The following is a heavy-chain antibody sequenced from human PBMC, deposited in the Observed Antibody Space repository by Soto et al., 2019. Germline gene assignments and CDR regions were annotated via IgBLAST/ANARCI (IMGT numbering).Heavy chain of an antibody. CDR3: GRLLTEGATFREDAFDL. V-gene: IGHV1-18*01. D-gene: IGHD3-9*01. CDR1: RYTFTSHG. J-gene: IGHJ3*01. Sequence: QIQLVQSGGDVKTPGASVKVSCTTSRYTFTSHGIAWVRQAPGQGLEWMSCISTFNGKTDYAQKFQGRVTMTADTITSTVHMELRSLRSDDTAVYYCGRLLTEGATFREDAFDLWGPGTKVTVSS. CDR2: ISTFNGKT.